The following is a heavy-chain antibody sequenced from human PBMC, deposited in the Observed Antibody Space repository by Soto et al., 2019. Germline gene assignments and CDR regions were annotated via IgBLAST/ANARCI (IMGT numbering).Heavy chain of an antibody. CDR1: GYTFNSYD. CDR2: IGAYTGNT. Sequence: QAQLVQPGAEVRKPGASVKVSCKVSGYTFNSYDFTWVRQAPGQGREWMGWIGAYTGNTQYAEKPQDRLSQTIDASTSTAYMELRSLTSADTAIYYCARNNLNGLDLWGQGTTVTVSS. D-gene: IGHD1-20*01. CDR3: ARNNLNGLDL. J-gene: IGHJ6*02. V-gene: IGHV1-18*01.